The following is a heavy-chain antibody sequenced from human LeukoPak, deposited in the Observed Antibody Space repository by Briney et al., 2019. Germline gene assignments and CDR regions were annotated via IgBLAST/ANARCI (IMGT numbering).Heavy chain of an antibody. J-gene: IGHJ4*02. CDR1: GFTFSSYA. V-gene: IGHV3-23*01. Sequence: PGGSLRLSCAASGFTFSSYAMSWVRQAPGKGLEWVSAISGSGDSTYYADSVKGQFTISRDNSKNTLYLQMNSLRAEDTAVYYCAKGGGYSYGFHYFDYWGQGTLVTVSS. D-gene: IGHD5-18*01. CDR2: ISGSGDST. CDR3: AKGGGYSYGFHYFDY.